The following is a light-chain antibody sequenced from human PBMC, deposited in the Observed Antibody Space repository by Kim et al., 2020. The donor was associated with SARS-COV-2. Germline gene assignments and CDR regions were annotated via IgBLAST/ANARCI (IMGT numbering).Light chain of an antibody. V-gene: IGLV2-14*03. J-gene: IGLJ2*01. CDR1: SSDVGGYNY. CDR2: DVS. Sequence: QSALTQPASVSGSPGQSITISCTGTSSDVGGYNYVSWYQRHPGKAPKLIIYDVSNRPSGVSYRFSGSKSGNTASLTISGLQAEDEADYYCNSYTSSSTLVFGGGTQLTVL. CDR3: NSYTSSSTLV.